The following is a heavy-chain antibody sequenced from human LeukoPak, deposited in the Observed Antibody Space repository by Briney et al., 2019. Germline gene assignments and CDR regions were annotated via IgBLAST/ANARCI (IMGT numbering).Heavy chain of an antibody. CDR2: VNQDGDNK. CDR1: VFTFSGCW. D-gene: IGHD1-26*01. Sequence: GGSLRLFRGACVFTFSGCWMLWVRRPPGKGLEGVTNVNQDGDNKRYVESVKGRFTISRDNAENSLYLQMNSRRAEDTAVYYCARILGADEGADYWGQGTLVTVSS. J-gene: IGHJ4*02. CDR3: ARILGADEGADY. V-gene: IGHV3-7*01.